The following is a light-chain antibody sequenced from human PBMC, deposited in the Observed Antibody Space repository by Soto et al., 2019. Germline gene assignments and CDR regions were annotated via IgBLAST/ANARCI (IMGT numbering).Light chain of an antibody. V-gene: IGKV3-15*01. CDR3: HQYNTWPYT. CDR2: AVS. Sequence: EIVMTQAPATLSVSPGERVTLSCRASQSVSSNLAWYQQNPGQGPRLLIYAVSARATGIPARFSGSGSGTEFTLTISSLQSDDFALYFCHQYNTWPYTFGQGTKLEI. J-gene: IGKJ2*01. CDR1: QSVSSN.